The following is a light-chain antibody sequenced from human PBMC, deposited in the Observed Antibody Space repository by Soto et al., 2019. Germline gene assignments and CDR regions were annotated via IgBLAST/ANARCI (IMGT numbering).Light chain of an antibody. CDR3: QQYGSSPPKT. V-gene: IGKV3-20*01. CDR2: GAS. CDR1: QSVSSSY. Sequence: IVLTQSPGTLSLSPGERATLSCRASQSVSSSYLAWYQQKPGQAPRLLIYGASSRATGIPDRFSGSGSGTDFTLTISRLEPEGFAVYYCQQYGSSPPKTFGQGTKVDI. J-gene: IGKJ1*01.